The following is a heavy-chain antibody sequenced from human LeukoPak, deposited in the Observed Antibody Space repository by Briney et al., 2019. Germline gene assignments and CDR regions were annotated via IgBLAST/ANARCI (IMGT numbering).Heavy chain of an antibody. J-gene: IGHJ3*02. Sequence: GGSLRLSCAASGFTFSSYSMNWVRQAPGKGLEWVSSISSSSSYIYYADSVKGRFTISRDNAKNSLYLQMTSLRAEDTAVYYCARDLFLGGSYYFAYAFDIWGQGTMVTVSS. CDR2: ISSSSSYI. CDR3: ARDLFLGGSYYFAYAFDI. CDR1: GFTFSSYS. V-gene: IGHV3-21*01. D-gene: IGHD1-26*01.